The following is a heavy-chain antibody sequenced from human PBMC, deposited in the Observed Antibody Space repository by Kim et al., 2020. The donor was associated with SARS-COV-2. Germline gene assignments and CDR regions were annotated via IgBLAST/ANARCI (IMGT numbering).Heavy chain of an antibody. Sequence: GGSLRLSCAASGFTFSSYSMNWVRQAPGKGLEWVSSISSSSSYIYYADSVKGRFTISRDNAKNSLYLQMNSLRAEDTAVYYCAREQKGYYYGSGSYGWFDPWGQGTLVTVSS. D-gene: IGHD3-10*01. CDR3: AREQKGYYYGSGSYGWFDP. CDR1: GFTFSSYS. CDR2: ISSSSSYI. V-gene: IGHV3-21*01. J-gene: IGHJ5*02.